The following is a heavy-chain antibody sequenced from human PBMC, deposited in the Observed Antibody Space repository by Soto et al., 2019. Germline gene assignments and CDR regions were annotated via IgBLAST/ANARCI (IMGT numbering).Heavy chain of an antibody. D-gene: IGHD2-2*02. CDR1: GGSISSYY. J-gene: IGHJ6*02. CDR2: IYYSGST. V-gene: IGHV4-59*08. CDR3: AIYPAACEVLDYYYMDV. Sequence: SETLSLTCTVSGGSISSYYWSWIRQPPGKGLEWIGYIYYSGSTNYNPSLKSRVTISVDTSKNQFSLQMSSVTAADTAVYYCAIYPAACEVLDYYYMDVWGQGTTVTVSS.